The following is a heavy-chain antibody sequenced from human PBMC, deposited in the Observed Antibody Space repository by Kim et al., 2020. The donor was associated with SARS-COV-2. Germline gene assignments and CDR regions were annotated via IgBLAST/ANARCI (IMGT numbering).Heavy chain of an antibody. J-gene: IGHJ6*02. D-gene: IGHD3-3*01. CDR3: ASSFDYYGMDV. V-gene: IGHV5-51*01. CDR2: T. Sequence: TRYSPSFQGQVTISDDKSISTADLQWSSLKASDTAMYYCASSFDYYGMDVWGQGTTVTVSS.